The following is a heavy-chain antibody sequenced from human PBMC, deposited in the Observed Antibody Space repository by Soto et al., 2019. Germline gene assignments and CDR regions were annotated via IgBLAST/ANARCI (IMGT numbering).Heavy chain of an antibody. CDR2: ISGSGGST. CDR3: AKDQRYDDMLTDAFDI. CDR1: GFTFSSYW. V-gene: IGHV3-23*01. D-gene: IGHD3-9*01. Sequence: GGSLRLSCAASGFTFSSYWMSWVRQAPGKGLEWVSAISGSGGSTYYADSVKGRFTISRDNSKNTLYLQMNSLRAEDTAVYYCAKDQRYDDMLTDAFDIWGQGTMVTVSS. J-gene: IGHJ3*02.